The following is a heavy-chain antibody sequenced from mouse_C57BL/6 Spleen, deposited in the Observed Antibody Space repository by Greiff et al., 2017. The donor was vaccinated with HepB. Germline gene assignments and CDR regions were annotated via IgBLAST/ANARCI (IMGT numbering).Heavy chain of an antibody. CDR3: TTRLDY. V-gene: IGHV14-4*01. CDR2: IDPENGDT. CDR1: GFNIKDDY. Sequence: EVKLMESGAELVRPGASVKLSCTASGFNIKDDYMHWVKQRPEQGLEWIGWIDPENGDTEYASKFQGKATITADTSSNTAYLQLSSLTSEDTAVYYCTTRLDYGGQGTTLTVSS. J-gene: IGHJ2*01.